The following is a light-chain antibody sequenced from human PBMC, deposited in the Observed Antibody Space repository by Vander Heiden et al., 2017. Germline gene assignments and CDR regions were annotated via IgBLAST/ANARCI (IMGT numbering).Light chain of an antibody. J-gene: IGKJ2*01. CDR3: QQYYSTPYT. V-gene: IGKV4-1*01. Sequence: DIVMTQSPDSLAVSLGERATINCKSSQSILYSSNNKNYLAWYQQKPGQPPKLLINWASTRESGVPDRFSGSGSGTDFTLTISSLQAGDVAVYYCQQYYSTPYTFGQGTKLEIK. CDR1: QSILYSSNNKNY. CDR2: WAS.